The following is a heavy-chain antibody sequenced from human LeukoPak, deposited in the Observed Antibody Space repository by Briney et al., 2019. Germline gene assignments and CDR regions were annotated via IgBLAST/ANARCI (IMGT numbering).Heavy chain of an antibody. CDR1: GGSISSYY. D-gene: IGHD3-3*01. V-gene: IGHV4-59*08. CDR3: ARHSSDFWNGYYTNYYGVDV. Sequence: SETLSLTCTVSGGSISSYYWSWIRQSPGKGLEWIGYIYYSGSTNYNPSLKSRLTISVDTSKNQFSLRLSSVTAADTTVYYSARHSSDFWNGYYTNYYGVDVWGRGTTVTVSS. J-gene: IGHJ6*02. CDR2: IYYSGST.